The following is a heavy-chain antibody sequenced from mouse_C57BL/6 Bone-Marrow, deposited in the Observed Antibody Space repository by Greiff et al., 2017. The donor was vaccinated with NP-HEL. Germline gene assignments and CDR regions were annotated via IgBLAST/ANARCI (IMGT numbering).Heavy chain of an antibody. D-gene: IGHD1-1*01. Sequence: SGAELVRPGASVKLSCTASGFNIKDDYMHWVKQRPEQGLEWIGWIDPENGDTEYASKFQGKATITADTSSNTAYLQLSSLTSEDTAVYYCTYYYGSSCGFAYWGQGTLVTVSA. CDR1: GFNIKDDY. CDR3: TYYYGSSCGFAY. CDR2: IDPENGDT. V-gene: IGHV14-4*01. J-gene: IGHJ3*01.